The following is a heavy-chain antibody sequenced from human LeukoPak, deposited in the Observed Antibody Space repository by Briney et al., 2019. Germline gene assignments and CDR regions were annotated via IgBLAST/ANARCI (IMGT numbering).Heavy chain of an antibody. CDR1: GGSISSSSYY. J-gene: IGHJ4*02. D-gene: IGHD1-7*01. CDR2: IYYSGST. V-gene: IGHV4-39*01. CDR3: ASQLITGTTNYYFDY. Sequence: PSETLSLTCTVSGGSISSSSYYWGWIRQPPGKGLEWIGSIYYSGSTYYIPSLKSRVTISVDTSKNQFSLKLSSVTAADTAVYYCASQLITGTTNYYFDYWGQGTLVTVSS.